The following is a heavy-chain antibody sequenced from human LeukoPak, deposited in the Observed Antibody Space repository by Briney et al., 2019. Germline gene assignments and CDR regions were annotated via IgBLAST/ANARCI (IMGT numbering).Heavy chain of an antibody. Sequence: SGTLSLTCTVSGGSISTTTCYWGWIRRPPGKGLEWIGNIYYSGYTTYSPSLKSRVTISLDTSKNQFSLNLSSVTAADTAVYFCARRPYSGNDYFDSWGQGTLVTVSS. V-gene: IGHV4-39*01. CDR2: IYYSGYT. D-gene: IGHD5-12*01. CDR1: GGSISTTTCY. CDR3: ARRPYSGNDYFDS. J-gene: IGHJ4*02.